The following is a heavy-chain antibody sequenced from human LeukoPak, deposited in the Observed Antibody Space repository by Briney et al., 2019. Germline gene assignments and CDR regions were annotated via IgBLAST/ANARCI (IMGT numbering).Heavy chain of an antibody. CDR3: ARGYSYGSTYYYYYMDV. CDR2: ISSSSSYI. Sequence: AGGSLRLSCAASGFTVSSNYMSWVRQAPGKGLEWVSSISSSSSYIYYADSVKGRFTISRDNAKNSLYLQMNSLRAEDTAVYYCARGYSYGSTYYYYYMDVWGKGTTVTVSS. CDR1: GFTVSSNY. J-gene: IGHJ6*03. V-gene: IGHV3-21*01. D-gene: IGHD5-18*01.